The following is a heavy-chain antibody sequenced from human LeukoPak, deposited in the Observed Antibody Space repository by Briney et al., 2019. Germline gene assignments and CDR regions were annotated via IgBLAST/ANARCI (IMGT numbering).Heavy chain of an antibody. CDR1: GFPFSDYT. D-gene: IGHD3-3*01. J-gene: IGHJ5*02. CDR2: ISSRSTYI. CDR3: ARDRDFGVGNWFDP. Sequence: PGGSLRLSCTASGFPFSDYTLTWVRQAPGKGLEWVASISSRSTYIYYAVSVRGRFTISRDDARKSLYLQVNSLRAEDTAVYYCARDRDFGVGNWFDPWGQGTLVTVSS. V-gene: IGHV3-21*01.